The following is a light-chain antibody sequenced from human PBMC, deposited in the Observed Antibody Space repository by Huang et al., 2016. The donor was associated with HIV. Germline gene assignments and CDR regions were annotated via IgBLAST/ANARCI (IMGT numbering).Light chain of an antibody. Sequence: DIVMIQTPLSLSVTPGQPASISCTSSQSLFHSDVKTYLYWYLQKPGQSPHLLPYEVSIRFSGVPDRFSGSGSGTDFTLKISRVEAEDVGVYYCMQGKHFPRTFGQGTKVEIK. V-gene: IGKV2-29*02. CDR3: MQGKHFPRT. CDR2: EVS. CDR1: QSLFHSDVKTY. J-gene: IGKJ1*01.